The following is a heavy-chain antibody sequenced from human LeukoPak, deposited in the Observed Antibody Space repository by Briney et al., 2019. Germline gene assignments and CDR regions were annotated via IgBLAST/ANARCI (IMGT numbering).Heavy chain of an antibody. CDR2: INHSGST. J-gene: IGHJ6*02. CDR3: ARERRYCSSTSCYGTFYYYYGMDV. D-gene: IGHD2-2*01. V-gene: IGHV4-34*01. Sequence: SETLFLTCAVYGGSFSGYYWSWIRQPPGKGLEWIGEINHSGSTNYNPSLKSRVTISVDTSKNQFSLKLSSVTAADTAVYYCARERRYCSSTSCYGTFYYYYGMDVWGQGTTVTVSS. CDR1: GGSFSGYY.